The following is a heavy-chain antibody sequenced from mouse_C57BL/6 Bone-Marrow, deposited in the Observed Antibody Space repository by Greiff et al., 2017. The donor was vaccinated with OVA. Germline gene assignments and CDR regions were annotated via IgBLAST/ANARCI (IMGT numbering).Heavy chain of an antibody. D-gene: IGHD2-4*01. J-gene: IGHJ3*01. CDR3: ARGGLPFAY. V-gene: IGHV1-66*01. CDR2: IYPGSGNH. CDR1: GYSFTSYY. Sequence: VQLQQSGPELVQPGASVKISCKASGYSFTSYYIHWVKQRPGQGLEWIGWIYPGSGNHKYNEKFKGKATLTADTSSSTAYMQLSSLTSEDSAVYYCARGGLPFAYWGQGTLVTVSA.